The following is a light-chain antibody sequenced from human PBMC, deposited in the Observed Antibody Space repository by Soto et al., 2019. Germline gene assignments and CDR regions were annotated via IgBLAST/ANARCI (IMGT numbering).Light chain of an antibody. Sequence: QSALTQPPSASGSPGQSLTISCTGTGSDVGGYNYVSWYQQRPGKAPKLVIYEVTKRPSGVPDRFSGSKSGSTASLTVSGLQADDEAEYYCASYAGTKLFVFGSGTKLTVL. CDR1: GSDVGGYNY. CDR3: ASYAGTKLFV. J-gene: IGLJ1*01. V-gene: IGLV2-8*01. CDR2: EVT.